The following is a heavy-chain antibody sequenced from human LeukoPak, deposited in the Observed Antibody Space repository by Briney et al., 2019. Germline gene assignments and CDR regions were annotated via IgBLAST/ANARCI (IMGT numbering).Heavy chain of an antibody. CDR1: GFTFDDYA. Sequence: PGGSLRLSCAASGFTFDDYAMHWVRQAPGKGLKWVSGISWNSGSIGYADSVKGRFTISRDNAKNSLYLQMNSLRAEDTALYYCAKSGDYERPVFDYWGQGTLVTVSS. CDR3: AKSGDYERPVFDY. D-gene: IGHD4-17*01. CDR2: ISWNSGSI. V-gene: IGHV3-9*01. J-gene: IGHJ4*02.